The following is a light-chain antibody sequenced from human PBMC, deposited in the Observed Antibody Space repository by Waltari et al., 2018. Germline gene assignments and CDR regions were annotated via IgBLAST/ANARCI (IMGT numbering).Light chain of an antibody. CDR1: KYIGTN. V-gene: IGKV3-15*01. CDR2: GAS. J-gene: IGKJ5*01. CDR3: QQYNDWPLT. Sequence: EVVMTQSPATLSVSPGQGAALSCRARKYIGTNLAWYQQKRGRAPRLLISGASTRAAGVPGSFSGSGSGSEFTLTITSLQSDDFAVYFCQQYNDWPLTFGQGTRLEIK.